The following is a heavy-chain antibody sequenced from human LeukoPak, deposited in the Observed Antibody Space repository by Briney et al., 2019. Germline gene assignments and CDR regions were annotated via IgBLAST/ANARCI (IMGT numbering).Heavy chain of an antibody. D-gene: IGHD2-21*02. V-gene: IGHV1-58*01. Sequence: PVASVKVSCKASGFTFTSSAVQWVRQARGQRLEWIGWIVVGSGNTNYAQKFQERVTITRDMSTSTAYMELSSLRSEDTAVYYCATAPLPYDAFDIWGQGTMVTVSS. CDR3: ATAPLPYDAFDI. CDR1: GFTFTSSA. CDR2: IVVGSGNT. J-gene: IGHJ3*02.